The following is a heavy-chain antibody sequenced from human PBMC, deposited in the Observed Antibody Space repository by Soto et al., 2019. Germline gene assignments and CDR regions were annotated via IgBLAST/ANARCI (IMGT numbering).Heavy chain of an antibody. V-gene: IGHV1-2*02. CDR1: GYTFTAYY. CDR3: ARGDFDSSTNYYAGWFDP. D-gene: IGHD3-22*01. CDR2: INPNSGGT. Sequence: QVQLVQSGAEVKKPGASVKVSCKASGYTFTAYYMHWLRQAPGQVLEWMGWINPNSGGTKYAQKFQGRVTMTNDTSISTAYMELSRLGSDDTAVYYCARGDFDSSTNYYAGWFDPWGQGTLVTVSS. J-gene: IGHJ5*02.